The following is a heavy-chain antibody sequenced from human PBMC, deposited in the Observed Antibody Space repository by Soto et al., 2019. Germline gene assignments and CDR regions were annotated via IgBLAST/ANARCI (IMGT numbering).Heavy chain of an antibody. D-gene: IGHD6-19*01. V-gene: IGHV3-23*01. CDR2: ISGSDAST. J-gene: IGHJ5*02. CDR1: GFTFSGYA. Sequence: GGSLRLSCAASGFTFSGYAMSWVRQAPGKGLEWVSSISGSDASTYYADSVKGRFTISRDNSKNTLYLQMNSLRAEDTAVYYCAKERGSSGPCRFDPWGQGTPVTVSS. CDR3: AKERGSSGPCRFDP.